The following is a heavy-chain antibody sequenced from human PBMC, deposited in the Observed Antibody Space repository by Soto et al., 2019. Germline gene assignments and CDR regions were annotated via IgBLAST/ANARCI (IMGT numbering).Heavy chain of an antibody. CDR3: ARETSKALRFLEWLNDAFDI. V-gene: IGHV4-4*07. J-gene: IGHJ3*02. Sequence: SETLSLTCTVSGGSISSYYWSWIRQPAGKGLEWIGRIYTRGSTNYNPSLKSRVTMSVDTSKNQFSLKLSSVTAADTAVYYCARETSKALRFLEWLNDAFDIWGQGTMVTVSS. CDR1: GGSISSYY. D-gene: IGHD3-3*01. CDR2: IYTRGST.